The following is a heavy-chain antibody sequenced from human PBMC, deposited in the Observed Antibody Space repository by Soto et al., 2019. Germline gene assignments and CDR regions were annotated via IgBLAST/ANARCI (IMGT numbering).Heavy chain of an antibody. J-gene: IGHJ4*02. D-gene: IGHD5-12*01. Sequence: QVQLVESGGGVVQPGRSLRLSCAASGFTFSSYGMHWVRQAPGKGLEWVAVIWYDGSNKYYADSVKGRFTISRDNSKTTLYLQMNSLRAEDTAVYYCARDQGGYGPRHFDYWGQGTLVTVSS. CDR2: IWYDGSNK. CDR3: ARDQGGYGPRHFDY. CDR1: GFTFSSYG. V-gene: IGHV3-33*01.